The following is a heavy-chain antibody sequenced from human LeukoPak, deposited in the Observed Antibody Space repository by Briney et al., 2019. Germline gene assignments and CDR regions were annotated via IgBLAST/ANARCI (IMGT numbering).Heavy chain of an antibody. D-gene: IGHD3-10*01. Sequence: PGGSLRLSCAASGFTFSSYSMNWVRQAPGKGLEWVSYISSSSSSTIYYADSVKGRFTISRDNAKNSLYLQMNSLRDEDTAVYYCARDQYGSGSYSLGSFDYWGQGTLVTVSS. CDR1: GFTFSSYS. CDR3: ARDQYGSGSYSLGSFDY. CDR2: ISSSSSSTI. V-gene: IGHV3-48*02. J-gene: IGHJ4*02.